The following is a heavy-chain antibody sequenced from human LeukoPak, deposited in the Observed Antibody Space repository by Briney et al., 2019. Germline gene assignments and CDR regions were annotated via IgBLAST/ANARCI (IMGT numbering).Heavy chain of an antibody. V-gene: IGHV5-51*01. Sequence: GESLKISCEGSGYSFTTYWIGWVRQMPGKGLEWMGIIYPGDSDTRYSPSFQGQVTISADKSISTAYLQWSSLKASDTAMYYCARFELETHPGTFDYWGQGTLVTVSS. CDR2: IYPGDSDT. CDR1: GYSFTTYW. CDR3: ARFELETHPGTFDY. D-gene: IGHD1-26*01. J-gene: IGHJ4*02.